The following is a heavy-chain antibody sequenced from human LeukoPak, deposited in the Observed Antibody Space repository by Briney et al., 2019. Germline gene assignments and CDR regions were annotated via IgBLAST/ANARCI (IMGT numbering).Heavy chain of an antibody. CDR1: SGSISTSNYY. J-gene: IGHJ4*02. Sequence: SETLSLTCTVSSGSISTSNYYWSWIRQSPGKGLEWIGYIYYSGSTNYNPSLKSRVTISVDTSKNQFSLKLSSVTAADTAMYYCARLYYYGSGADFGYWGQGTLVTVSS. D-gene: IGHD3-10*01. CDR2: IYYSGST. V-gene: IGHV4-61*01. CDR3: ARLYYYGSGADFGY.